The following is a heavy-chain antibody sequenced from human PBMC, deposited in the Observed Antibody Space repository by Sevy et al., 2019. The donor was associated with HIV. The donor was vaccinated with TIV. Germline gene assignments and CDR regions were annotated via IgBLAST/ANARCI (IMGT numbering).Heavy chain of an antibody. CDR3: ARDSSTGITVHGVVTYGMDV. CDR2: VNYRGST. D-gene: IGHD3-3*01. CDR1: GGSISSYY. J-gene: IGHJ6*02. Sequence: SETLSLTCAVSGGSISSYYWTWIRQPPGKGLEWIGYVNYRGSTNYNPSLKSGLTMSVDISKNQFSLKLTSVTAADTAVYYCARDSSTGITVHGVVTYGMDVWGQGTTVTVSS. V-gene: IGHV4-59*01.